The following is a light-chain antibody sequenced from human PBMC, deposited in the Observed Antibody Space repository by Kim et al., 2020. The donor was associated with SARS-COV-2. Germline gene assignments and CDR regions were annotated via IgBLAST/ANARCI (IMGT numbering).Light chain of an antibody. V-gene: IGKV1-8*01. CDR1: QGISSY. CDR2: AAA. J-gene: IGKJ1*01. Sequence: STGDRVTISCRASQGISSYLAWYQQKTGKAAKRLIIAAATLQSGGPSRFSGSGAGTDFTLTISCRQSEDFATYYCQQYYSYPPVTFGQGTKVDIK. CDR3: QQYYSYPPVT.